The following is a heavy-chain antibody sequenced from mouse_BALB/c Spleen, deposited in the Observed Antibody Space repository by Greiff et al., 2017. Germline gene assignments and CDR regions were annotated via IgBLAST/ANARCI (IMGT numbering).Heavy chain of an antibody. CDR2: IDPANGNT. V-gene: IGHV14-3*02. D-gene: IGHD2-1*01. CDR1: GFNIKDTY. J-gene: IGHJ2*01. Sequence: EVKLQESGAELVKPGASVKLSCTASGFNIKDTYMHWVKQRPEQGLEWIGRIDPANGNTKYDPKFQGKATITADTSSNTAYLQLSSLTSEDTAVYYCASSYGNYYFDYWGQGTTLTVSS. CDR3: ASSYGNYYFDY.